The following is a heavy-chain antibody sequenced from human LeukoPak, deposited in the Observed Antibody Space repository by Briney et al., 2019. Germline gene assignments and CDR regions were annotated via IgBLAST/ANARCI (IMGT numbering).Heavy chain of an antibody. V-gene: IGHV3-23*01. CDR2: ISTSGGDT. J-gene: IGHJ4*02. CDR3: AKGSAQYYFEY. CDR1: GFTFSNYA. Sequence: GSLRLSCAASGFTFSNYAMYWVRQAPGKGLEWVSAISTSGGDTFYPDSMRGRFTIPRDNSKNTLYLQMNSLRAEDTAVYFCAKGSAQYYFEYWGQGTPVTVSS.